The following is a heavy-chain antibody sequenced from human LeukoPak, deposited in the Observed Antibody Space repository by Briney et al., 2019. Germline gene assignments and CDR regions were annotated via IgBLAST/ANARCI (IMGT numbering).Heavy chain of an antibody. CDR1: GGSISSSSYY. CDR2: IYYSGST. V-gene: IGHV4-39*02. CDR3: AREVGYYDSSGYYRYYYYYYGMYV. Sequence: SETLSLTCTVSGGSISSSSYYWGWIRQPPGKGLEWIGSIYYSGSTYYNPSLKSRVTISVDTSKNQFSLKLSSVTAADTAVYYCAREVGYYDSSGYYRYYYYYYGMYVWGQGTTVTVSS. J-gene: IGHJ6*02. D-gene: IGHD3-22*01.